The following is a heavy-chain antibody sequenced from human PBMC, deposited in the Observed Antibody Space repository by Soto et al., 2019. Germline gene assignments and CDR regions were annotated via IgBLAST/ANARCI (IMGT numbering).Heavy chain of an antibody. CDR1: GFTFTSSA. J-gene: IGHJ5*02. D-gene: IGHD4-17*01. CDR2: IVVGSGNT. V-gene: IGHV1-58*01. CDR3: ARGIKYGDYLRWFDP. Sequence: SVKVSCKASGFTFTSSAVQWVRQARGQRLEWIGWIVVGSGNTGYVQKFKGRVTMTRNTSINTAYMELNSLRSEDTAVYYCARGIKYGDYLRWFDPWGQGTLVTVSS.